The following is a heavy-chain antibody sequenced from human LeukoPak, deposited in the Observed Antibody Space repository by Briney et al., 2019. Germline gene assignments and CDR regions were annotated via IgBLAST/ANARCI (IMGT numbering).Heavy chain of an antibody. Sequence: GGSLRLSCAASGFTFSSYGMHWVRQAPGKGLEGVAYIRYDGSNKNYADFVKGRFTISRDNSKNTLYLQMNSLKAEDTGVYYCVKDRGTFDWLVYCFDYWGQGAQVTVSS. CDR2: IRYDGSNK. V-gene: IGHV3-30*02. J-gene: IGHJ4*02. CDR3: VKDRGTFDWLVYCFDY. D-gene: IGHD3-9*01. CDR1: GFTFSSYG.